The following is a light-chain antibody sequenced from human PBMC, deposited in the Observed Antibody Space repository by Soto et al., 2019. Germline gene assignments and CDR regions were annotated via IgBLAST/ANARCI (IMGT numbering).Light chain of an antibody. CDR1: QSVSNNY. CDR3: LQYGSSGT. CDR2: GAS. J-gene: IGKJ1*01. Sequence: EIVLTQSPGTLSLSPEETATLSCRASQSVSNNYLAWYQQKPGQAPRLLIYGASNRATGIPDRFSGSGSGTDFTLTISRLEPEDFAVYYCLQYGSSGTFGQGTKVDIK. V-gene: IGKV3-20*01.